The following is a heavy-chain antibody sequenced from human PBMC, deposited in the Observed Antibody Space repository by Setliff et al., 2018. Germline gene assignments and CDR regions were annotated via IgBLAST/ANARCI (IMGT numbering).Heavy chain of an antibody. CDR1: EYSFTTYA. J-gene: IGHJ6*03. V-gene: IGHV7-4-1*02. CDR3: ARASRFGTIKYRGDYYMDV. D-gene: IGHD3-10*01. CDR2: INTNTGNP. Sequence: GASVKVSCKASEYSFTTYAISWMRQAPGQGLEWMGWINTNTGNPSYAQGFTGRFVFSLDTSVSTAYLQISSLKAEDTALYYCARASRFGTIKYRGDYYMDVWGKGTTVTVSS.